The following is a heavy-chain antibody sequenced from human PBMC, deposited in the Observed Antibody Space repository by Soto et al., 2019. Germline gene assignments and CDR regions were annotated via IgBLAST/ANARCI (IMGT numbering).Heavy chain of an antibody. Sequence: SETLSLTCTVSGGSISSYYWSLIRQPPGKGLEWIGYIYYSGSTNYNPSLKSRVTISVDTSKNQFSLKLSSVTAADTAVYYCARVWGYAFDYWGQGTLVTVSS. CDR3: ARVWGYAFDY. D-gene: IGHD3-16*01. CDR2: IYYSGST. J-gene: IGHJ4*02. CDR1: GGSISSYY. V-gene: IGHV4-59*01.